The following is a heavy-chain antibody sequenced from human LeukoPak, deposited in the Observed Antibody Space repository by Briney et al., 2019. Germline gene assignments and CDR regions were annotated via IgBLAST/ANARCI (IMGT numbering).Heavy chain of an antibody. CDR2: IYPSDSDT. Sequence: GESLKISCKGSGYSFTTYWIGWVRRLPGRGLEWMGIIYPSDSDTRYNPSFQGQVTFSADKSISTAYLQWSSLKASDTAMYYCARHRYDSSGDIIDYWGQGTLVTVSS. V-gene: IGHV5-51*01. CDR1: GYSFTTYW. CDR3: ARHRYDSSGDIIDY. J-gene: IGHJ4*02. D-gene: IGHD3-22*01.